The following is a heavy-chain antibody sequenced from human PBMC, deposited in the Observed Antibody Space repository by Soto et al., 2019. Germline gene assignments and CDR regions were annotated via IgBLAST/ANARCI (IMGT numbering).Heavy chain of an antibody. Sequence: PGGSLRLSCAASGFTFSSYSMNWVRQAPGKGLEWVSYISSSSSTIYYADSVKGRFTISRDNAKNSLYLQMNSLRDEDTAVYYCARSSIRVPPIYYYYYGMDVWGQGTTVTVSS. D-gene: IGHD1-20*01. CDR3: ARSSIRVPPIYYYYYGMDV. V-gene: IGHV3-48*02. CDR2: ISSSSSTI. CDR1: GFTFSSYS. J-gene: IGHJ6*02.